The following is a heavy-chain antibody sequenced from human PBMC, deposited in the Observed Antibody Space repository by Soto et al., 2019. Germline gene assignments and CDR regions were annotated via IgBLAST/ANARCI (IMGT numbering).Heavy chain of an antibody. CDR1: GFSLSTSGVG. Sequence: KESGPTLVKPTQTLTLTCTFSGFSLSTSGVGVGWIRQPPGNALEWLALIYWDDDKPYSPSLKISLTITKDTSKNQVCLTMTNMDPVDTATYYCAHRPSHFSPNAFDNWGQGTMVTVSS. V-gene: IGHV2-5*02. J-gene: IGHJ3*02. D-gene: IGHD6-6*01. CDR2: IYWDDDK. CDR3: AHRPSHFSPNAFDN.